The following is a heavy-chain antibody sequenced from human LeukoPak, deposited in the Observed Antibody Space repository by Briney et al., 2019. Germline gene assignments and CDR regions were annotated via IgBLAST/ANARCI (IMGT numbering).Heavy chain of an antibody. J-gene: IGHJ4*02. V-gene: IGHV3-23*01. CDR3: AKGSYYDSSGSFYFDY. CDR2: ISGSGDNT. CDR1: GFTFSSYA. D-gene: IGHD3-22*01. Sequence: GGSLRLSCAASGFTFSSYAMSWVRQAPGKGLEWVSGISGSGDNTYYADSVKGRFTISRDNSKNTLYVQVNSLGTEDTAAYYCAKGSYYDSSGSFYFDYWGQRTLVTVSS.